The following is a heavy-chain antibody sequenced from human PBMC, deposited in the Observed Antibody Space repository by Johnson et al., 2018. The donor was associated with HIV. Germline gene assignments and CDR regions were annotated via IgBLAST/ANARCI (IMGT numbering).Heavy chain of an antibody. CDR1: ALTFSNYG. CDR3: VRDLGVGGTVPQSVAFDI. Sequence: QVQLVESGGGLIQPGGSLRLSCAASALTFSNYGMHWVRQAPGKGLEWVAFIRYDGSNKYYVDSVKGRFTISRDNGKKSLHLQMNSLRAEDTALYYGVRDLGVGGTVPQSVAFDIWGQGTMVTVSS. V-gene: IGHV3-30*02. D-gene: IGHD1-26*01. J-gene: IGHJ3*02. CDR2: IRYDGSNK.